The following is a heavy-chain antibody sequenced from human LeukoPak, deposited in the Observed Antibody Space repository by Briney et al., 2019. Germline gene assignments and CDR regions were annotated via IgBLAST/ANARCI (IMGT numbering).Heavy chain of an antibody. D-gene: IGHD2-15*01. V-gene: IGHV3-30*02. CDR3: AKDGGSDPDSFDI. CDR1: GFIFNTYV. J-gene: IGHJ3*02. CDR2: IRYDGSNK. Sequence: GGSLRLSCAASGFIFNTYVMHWVRPAPGKGLEWLAFIRYDGSNKNYADSVKGRFTISRDNTKNSLYLQMNSLRAEDTAVYYCAKDGGSDPDSFDIWGQGTMVTVSS.